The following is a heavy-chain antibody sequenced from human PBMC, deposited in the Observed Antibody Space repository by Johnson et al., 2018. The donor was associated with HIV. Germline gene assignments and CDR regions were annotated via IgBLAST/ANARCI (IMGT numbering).Heavy chain of an antibody. J-gene: IGHJ3*02. CDR1: GFTFSSYG. CDR3: ARGRGALDI. D-gene: IGHD3-16*01. Sequence: QVQLVESGGGVVQRGGSLRLSCAASGFTFSSYGMHWVRQAPGKGLEWVAVIWYDGSNKYYADSVKGRFTISRDNANNSLYVQMNSLRAEDTAVYYCARGRGALDIWCQGTMVTVSS. CDR2: IWYDGSNK. V-gene: IGHV3-33*03.